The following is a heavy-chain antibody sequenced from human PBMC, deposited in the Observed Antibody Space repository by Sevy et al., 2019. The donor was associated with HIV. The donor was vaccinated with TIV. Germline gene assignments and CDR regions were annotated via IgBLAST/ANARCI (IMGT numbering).Heavy chain of an antibody. CDR2: INESGIT. CDR3: ARSPPVVVVPGAPSWFDP. CDR1: YGSFSGYY. Sequence: SETLSLTCAVHYGSFSGYYWNWIRQVPGKGLEWIGEINESGITYYNPSLKSRVTISVDTSKTQFSLKLNSVTAVDSAVYFCARSPPVVVVPGAPSWFDPWGQGTLVTVSS. V-gene: IGHV4-34*01. J-gene: IGHJ5*02. D-gene: IGHD2-2*01.